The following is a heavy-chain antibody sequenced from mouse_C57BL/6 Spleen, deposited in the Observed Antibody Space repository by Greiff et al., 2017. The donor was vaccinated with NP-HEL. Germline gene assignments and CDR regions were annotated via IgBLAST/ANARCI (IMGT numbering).Heavy chain of an antibody. CDR1: GFTFSDYG. D-gene: IGHD2-1*01. CDR2: ISRGSSTI. J-gene: IGHJ3*01. V-gene: IGHV5-17*01. Sequence: EVHLVESGGGLVKPGGSLKLSCAASGFTFSDYGMHWVSQAPEQGLEWVAYISRGSSTIYYADKVKGRFTMSRDNAKNTLFLQRPRLRSEETAMYYGARDGNFAWFAYWGKGTLVTVST. CDR3: ARDGNFAWFAY.